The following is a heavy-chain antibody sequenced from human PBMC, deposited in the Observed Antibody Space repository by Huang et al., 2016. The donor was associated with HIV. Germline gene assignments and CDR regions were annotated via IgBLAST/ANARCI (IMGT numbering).Heavy chain of an antibody. CDR2: IRKDGSEK. D-gene: IGHD2-8*01. V-gene: IGHV3-7*01. Sequence: LVESGGGLVRPGGSLRLSCAGATVTFSAYWMTWVRPSPGQGLEWVASIRKDGSEKQYGDSVEGRFNISRDNGKKLLFLEMRSLGVDDTAVYFCATKADAMDVWGQGTTVIVSS. CDR1: TVTFSAYW. CDR3: ATKADAMDV. J-gene: IGHJ6*02.